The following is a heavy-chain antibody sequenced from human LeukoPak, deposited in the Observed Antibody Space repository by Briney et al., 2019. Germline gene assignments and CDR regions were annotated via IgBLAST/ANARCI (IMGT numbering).Heavy chain of an antibody. CDR3: ARAEVRGVIRHYYYYGMDV. CDR2: IYYSGST. Sequence: SETLSLTCTVSGGSISSYYWSWIRQPPGKGLEWIGYIYYSGSTNYNPSLKSRVTISVDTSKNQFSLKLSSMTAADTAVYYCARAEVRGVIRHYYYYGMDVWGQGTTVTVSS. V-gene: IGHV4-59*01. CDR1: GGSISSYY. J-gene: IGHJ6*02. D-gene: IGHD3-10*01.